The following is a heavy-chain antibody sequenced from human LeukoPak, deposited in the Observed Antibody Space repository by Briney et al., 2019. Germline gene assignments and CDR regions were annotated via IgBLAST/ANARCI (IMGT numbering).Heavy chain of an antibody. Sequence: PSETLSLTCAVYGGSFSGYYWSWIRQPPGKGLEWIGEINHSGSTNYNPSLKSRATISVDTSKNQFSLKLSSVTAADTAVYYCARGRYCSSTSCFPIRGDDSFDIWGQGTMVTVSS. D-gene: IGHD2-2*01. V-gene: IGHV4-34*01. CDR2: INHSGST. CDR3: ARGRYCSSTSCFPIRGDDSFDI. J-gene: IGHJ3*02. CDR1: GGSFSGYY.